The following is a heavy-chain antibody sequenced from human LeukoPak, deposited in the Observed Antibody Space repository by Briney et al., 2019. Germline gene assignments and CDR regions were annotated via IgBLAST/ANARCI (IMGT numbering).Heavy chain of an antibody. D-gene: IGHD5-18*01. CDR2: ISWNSGSI. CDR1: GFTFDDYA. Sequence: GGSLRLSCAASGFTFDDYAMHWVRQAPGKGLEWVSGISWNSGSIGYADSVKGRFTISRDNAKNSLYLQMNSLRAEDTALYYCAKDRATTAMVFLYYFDYWGQGTLVTVSS. V-gene: IGHV3-9*01. J-gene: IGHJ4*02. CDR3: AKDRATTAMVFLYYFDY.